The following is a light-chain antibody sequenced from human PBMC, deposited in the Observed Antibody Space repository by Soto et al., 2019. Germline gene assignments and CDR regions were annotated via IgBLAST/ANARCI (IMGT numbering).Light chain of an antibody. V-gene: IGLV1-47*01. J-gene: IGLJ3*02. CDR3: ATWDDSLSGWV. CDR2: RNN. CDR1: SSNIGSNY. Sequence: QSVLIQPPSASGTPGQRVTISCSGRSSNIGSNYVYWYQQLPGTAPKLLISRNNERPSGVPDRFSGSKSGTSASLAISGLRSEDETDYYCATWDDSLSGWVFGGGTSSPS.